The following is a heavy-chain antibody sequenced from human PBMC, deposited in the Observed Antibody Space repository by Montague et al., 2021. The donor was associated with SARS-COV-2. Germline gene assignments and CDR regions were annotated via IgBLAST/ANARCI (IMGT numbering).Heavy chain of an antibody. CDR1: GGSISSGGYY. J-gene: IGHJ3*02. CDR2: IYYSGST. CDR3: ARAATITMIVVVIDAFDI. Sequence: TLSLTCTVSGGSISSGGYYWSWIRQHPGKGLEWIGYIYYSGSTYYNPSLKSRVTISVDTSKNQFSLKLSSVTAADTAVYYCARAATITMIVVVIDAFDIWGQGTIVTVSS. V-gene: IGHV4-31*03. D-gene: IGHD3-22*01.